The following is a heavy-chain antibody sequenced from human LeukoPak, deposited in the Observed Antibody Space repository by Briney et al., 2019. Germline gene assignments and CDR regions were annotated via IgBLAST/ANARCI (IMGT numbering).Heavy chain of an antibody. V-gene: IGHV3-23*01. J-gene: IGHJ4*02. CDR2: ISGSGGTP. CDR3: AKTRGISISGVVPLCDY. CDR1: GFTFSTSG. Sequence: GGSLRLSCAASGFTFSTSGMTWVRQAPGKGLDWVSIISGSGGTPYYTDSVKGRFTISRDNSKNTPYLQMNSLRAEDTAVYYCAKTRGISISGVVPLCDYWGQGTLVTVSS. D-gene: IGHD3-3*01.